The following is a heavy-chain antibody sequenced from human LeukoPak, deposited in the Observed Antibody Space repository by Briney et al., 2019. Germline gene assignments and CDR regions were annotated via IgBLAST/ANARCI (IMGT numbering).Heavy chain of an antibody. V-gene: IGHV4-31*03. CDR2: IYYSGST. CDR3: AGFCGGDCYGVDR. Sequence: SETLSLTCTVSGGSISSGGYYWSWIRQHPGKGLEWIGYIYYSGSTYYNPSLKSRVTISVDTSKNQFSLKLSSVTAADTAVYYCAGFCGGDCYGVDRWGQGTMVTVSS. D-gene: IGHD2-21*02. J-gene: IGHJ5*02. CDR1: GGSISSGGYY.